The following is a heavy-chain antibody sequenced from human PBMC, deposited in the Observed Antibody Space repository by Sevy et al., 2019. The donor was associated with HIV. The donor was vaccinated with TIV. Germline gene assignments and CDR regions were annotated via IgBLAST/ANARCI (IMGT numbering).Heavy chain of an antibody. CDR3: AREGCTKPHDY. V-gene: IGHV3-23*01. D-gene: IGHD2-8*01. J-gene: IGHJ4*02. CDR2: LFFGCGEI. CDR1: GFTFSKYS. Sequence: GGSLRLSCAASGFTFSKYSMSWVRQPPGKGLEWVSTLFFGCGEIKSADSVKGRFTIARDNSKSSVYLQMNNLRPEDTAVYYCAREGCTKPHDYWGQGTLVTVSS.